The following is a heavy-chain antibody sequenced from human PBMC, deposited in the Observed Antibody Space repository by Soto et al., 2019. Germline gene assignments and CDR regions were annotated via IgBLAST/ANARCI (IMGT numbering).Heavy chain of an antibody. J-gene: IGHJ4*02. CDR1: GSTFDDYA. CDR3: AMSNSNDLYYHFES. CDR2: INWNSDTI. V-gene: IGHV3-9*01. D-gene: IGHD3-22*01. Sequence: PGGSLRLSCAASGSTFDDYAMHWVRQAPGKGLEWVSGINWNSDTIGYADSVKGRFTVSRDNAKGSLLLQMSSLRAEDTAVYFCAMSNSNDLYYHFESWGQGTPVTVSS.